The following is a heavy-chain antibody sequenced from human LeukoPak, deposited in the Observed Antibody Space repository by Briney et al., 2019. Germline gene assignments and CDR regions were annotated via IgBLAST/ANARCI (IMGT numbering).Heavy chain of an antibody. CDR2: INHSGST. J-gene: IGHJ4*02. CDR1: GGSLSGYY. CDR3: ARGVPPRPVKGIAAAAAGKFDY. D-gene: IGHD6-13*01. Sequence: SETLSLTCAVYGGSLSGYYWSWIRQPPGKGLEWIGEINHSGSTNYNPSLKSRVTISVDTSKNQFSLKLGSVTAADTAVYYCARGVPPRPVKGIAAAAAGKFDYWGQGTLVTVSS. V-gene: IGHV4-34*01.